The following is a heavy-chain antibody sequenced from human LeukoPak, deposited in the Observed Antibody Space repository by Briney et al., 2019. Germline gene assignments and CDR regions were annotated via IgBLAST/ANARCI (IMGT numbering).Heavy chain of an antibody. CDR2: ISSGGNT. CDR1: GFIVSSNY. J-gene: IGHJ4*02. CDR3: AREVRGYYFDY. D-gene: IGHD3-22*01. Sequence: GGSLRLSCAASGFIVSSNYMSWVRQAPGKGLEWVSVISSGGNTYYADSVKGRFTISRDISKNTLYLQMNGLRAEDTAVYYCAREVRGYYFDYWGQGTLVTISS. V-gene: IGHV3-53*01.